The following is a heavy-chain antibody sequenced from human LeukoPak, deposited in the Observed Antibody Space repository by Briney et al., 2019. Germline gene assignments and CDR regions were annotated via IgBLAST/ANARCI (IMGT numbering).Heavy chain of an antibody. V-gene: IGHV3-30*02. CDR2: IRYDGSNK. CDR3: AKDSHYDILTGYYSHAFDI. J-gene: IGHJ3*02. CDR1: GFTFSSYG. D-gene: IGHD3-9*01. Sequence: GGSLRLSCAASGFTFSSYGMHWVRQAPGKGLEWVAFIRYDGSNKYYADSVKGRFTISRDNAKNSLYLQMNSLRAEDTALYYCAKDSHYDILTGYYSHAFDIWGQGTMVTVSS.